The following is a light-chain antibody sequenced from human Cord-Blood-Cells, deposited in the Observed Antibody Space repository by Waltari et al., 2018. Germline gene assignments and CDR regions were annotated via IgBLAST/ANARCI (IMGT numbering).Light chain of an antibody. CDR2: WAS. CDR3: QQYYSTPQT. J-gene: IGKJ1*01. Sequence: DIVLTQSPDSLAVSLGARATINCTSGQSVLYSSNNKNYLAWYQQKPGQPPKLLIYWASTRESGVPDRFSGSGSGTDFTLTISSLQAEDVAVYYCQQYYSTPQTFGQGTKVEIK. CDR1: QSVLYSSNNKNY. V-gene: IGKV4-1*01.